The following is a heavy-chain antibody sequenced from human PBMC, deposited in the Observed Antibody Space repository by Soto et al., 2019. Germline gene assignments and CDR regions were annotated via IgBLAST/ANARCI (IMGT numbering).Heavy chain of an antibody. V-gene: IGHV1-8*01. Sequence: ASVKVSCKASGYTFTSYDINWVRQATGQGLEWMGWMNPNSGNTGYAQKFQGRVTMTRNTPISTAYMELSSLRSEDTAVYYCARGPRHCSSTSCYYEQTKNNTDVWGKGTTVTVSS. D-gene: IGHD2-2*01. CDR2: MNPNSGNT. CDR3: ARGPRHCSSTSCYYEQTKNNTDV. CDR1: GYTFTSYD. J-gene: IGHJ6*03.